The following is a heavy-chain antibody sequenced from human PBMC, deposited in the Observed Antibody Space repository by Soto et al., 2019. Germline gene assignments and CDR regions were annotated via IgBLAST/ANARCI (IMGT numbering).Heavy chain of an antibody. V-gene: IGHV4-4*02. Sequence: QVQLQESGPGLVKPSGTLSLTCAVSGGSISSNYWWSWVRQTPGKGLEWIREIYHSGSTNYNPSHKDRVTISVDKSQNQFSLKVTSVTAADTAVYYCARKSYADQRFDNWGQGTLVTVSS. J-gene: IGHJ4*02. CDR2: IYHSGST. D-gene: IGHD2-2*01. CDR1: GGSISSNYW. CDR3: ARKSYADQRFDN.